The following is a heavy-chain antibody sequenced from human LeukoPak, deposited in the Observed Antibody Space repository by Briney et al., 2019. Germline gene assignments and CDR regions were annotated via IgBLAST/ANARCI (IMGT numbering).Heavy chain of an antibody. D-gene: IGHD3-16*01. CDR3: ARDHEGGWFDP. Sequence: ASVKVPCKASGCTFSSYAISWVRQAPGQGLEWMGRIIPCLGIANYAQKFQGRVTITADKSTSTAYMELSNLRPEDTAVYYCARDHEGGWFDPWGQGTLVTVSS. CDR2: IIPCLGIA. J-gene: IGHJ5*02. CDR1: GCTFSSYA. V-gene: IGHV1-69*04.